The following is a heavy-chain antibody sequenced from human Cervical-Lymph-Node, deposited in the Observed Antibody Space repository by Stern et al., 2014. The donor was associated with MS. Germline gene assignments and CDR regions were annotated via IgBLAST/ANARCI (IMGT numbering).Heavy chain of an antibody. Sequence: VQLLESGAEVRKPGSSVKVSCKASGGTFSNSGISWVRQAPGQGLEWMGRIIPLFGTTNYAQKFQGRVTITADKSTGTAFLELRSLTSDDTAVYYCARDLGVGPTAYWGQGTLVTVSS. J-gene: IGHJ4*02. CDR1: GGTFSNSG. CDR3: ARDLGVGPTAY. CDR2: IIPLFGTT. D-gene: IGHD1-26*01. V-gene: IGHV1-69*06.